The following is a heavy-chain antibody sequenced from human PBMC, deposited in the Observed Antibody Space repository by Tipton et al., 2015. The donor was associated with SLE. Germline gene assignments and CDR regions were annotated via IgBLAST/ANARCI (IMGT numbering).Heavy chain of an antibody. CDR2: INPNSGGT. D-gene: IGHD4-17*01. CDR3: ARDHGYGDRPDY. V-gene: IGHV1-2*06. J-gene: IGHJ4*02. CDR1: GYTFTGYY. Sequence: QLVQSGAEVKKPGASVKVSCKASGYTFTGYYMNWVRQAPGQGLEWMGRINPNSGGTNYAQKLQGRVTMTTDTSTSTAYMELRSLRSDDTAVYYCARDHGYGDRPDYWGQGTLVTVSS.